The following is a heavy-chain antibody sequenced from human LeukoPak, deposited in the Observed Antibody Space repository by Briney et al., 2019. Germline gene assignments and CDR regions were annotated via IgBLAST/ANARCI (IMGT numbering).Heavy chain of an antibody. CDR2: TYYRSKWYS. CDR3: ARDVATTGWYTFDY. Sequence: SQTLSLTCAISGDSVSSINGAWNWVRQSPSRGLEWLGRTYYRSKWYSDYAVPIQGRISINPDTSKNQFTLHLFSVTPDDTAVYYCARDVATTGWYTFDYWGQGTRATVSS. CDR1: GDSVSSINGA. V-gene: IGHV6-1*01. D-gene: IGHD6-19*01. J-gene: IGHJ4*02.